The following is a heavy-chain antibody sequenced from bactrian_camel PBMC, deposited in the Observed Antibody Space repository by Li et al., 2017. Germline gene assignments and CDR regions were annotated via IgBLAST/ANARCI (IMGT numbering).Heavy chain of an antibody. Sequence: VQLVESGGGSVQAGGSLRLSCLASGYAWRTYCKGWFRQTPGKERERVAAIDSDGSIAYADSVKGRFTISRDNPKNIMYLQMDNLKPDDTGMYYCAVLVGVRTCITRQVQDFDYWGQGTQVTVS. D-gene: IGHD3*01. V-gene: IGHV3S55*01. CDR3: AVLVGVRTCITRQVQDFDY. J-gene: IGHJ6*01. CDR2: IDSDGSI. CDR1: GYAWRTYC.